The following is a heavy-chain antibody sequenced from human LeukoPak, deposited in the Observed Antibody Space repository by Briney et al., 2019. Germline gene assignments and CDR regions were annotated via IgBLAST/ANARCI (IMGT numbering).Heavy chain of an antibody. J-gene: IGHJ6*03. CDR3: ARHRGSSSWSNYYYYMDV. V-gene: IGHV5-51*01. CDR2: IYPGDSDA. D-gene: IGHD6-13*01. CDR1: GYSFTSYW. Sequence: GESLKISCKGSGYSFTSYWIGWVRQMPGKGLEWMGIIYPGDSDARYSPSFQGQVTISADKSISTAYLQWSSLKASDTAMYYCARHRGSSSWSNYYYYMDVWGKGTTVTVSS.